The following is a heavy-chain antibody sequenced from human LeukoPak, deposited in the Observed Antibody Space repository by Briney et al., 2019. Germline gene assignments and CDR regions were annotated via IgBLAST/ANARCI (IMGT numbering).Heavy chain of an antibody. CDR3: AGLHFAAAEEFDP. D-gene: IGHD6-13*01. V-gene: IGHV4-59*08. J-gene: IGHJ5*02. CDR2: IYSTSSDSV. CDR1: GSSINGHY. Sequence: SETLSLTCTVSGSSINGHYWSWLRQPPGKGLEWICYIYSTSSDSVLYNPFLKSRVTLSFDTSNNQLSLSLTSVTAADTAIYYCAGLHFAAAEEFDPWGQGTLVTVSS.